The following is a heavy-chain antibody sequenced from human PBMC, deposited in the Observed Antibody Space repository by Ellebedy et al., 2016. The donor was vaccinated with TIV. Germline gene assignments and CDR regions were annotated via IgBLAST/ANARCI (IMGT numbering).Heavy chain of an antibody. Sequence: GGSLRLSCAASGFTFSSYWMHWVRQAPGKGLVWVSRINSDGTSTNYADSVKGRFTISRDNANNTLYLQMNSLRVEDTAVYYCARGENFDSSGYYYHFGNYWGQGTLVTVSS. V-gene: IGHV3-74*01. CDR3: ARGENFDSSGYYYHFGNY. J-gene: IGHJ4*02. CDR2: INSDGTST. D-gene: IGHD3-22*01. CDR1: GFTFSSYW.